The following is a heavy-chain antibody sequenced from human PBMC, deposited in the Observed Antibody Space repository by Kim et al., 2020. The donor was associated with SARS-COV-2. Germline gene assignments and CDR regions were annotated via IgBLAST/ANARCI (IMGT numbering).Heavy chain of an antibody. J-gene: IGHJ4*02. CDR3: ARDRPYYYDSSGPEANDY. V-gene: IGHV3-11*04. Sequence: KGRSTTSRDNAKNSLYLQMNSLRAEETAVYYCARDRPYYYDSSGPEANDYWGQGTLVTVSS. D-gene: IGHD3-22*01.